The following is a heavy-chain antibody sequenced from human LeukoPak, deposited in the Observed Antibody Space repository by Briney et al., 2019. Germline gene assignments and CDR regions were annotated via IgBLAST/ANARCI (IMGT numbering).Heavy chain of an antibody. D-gene: IGHD3-9*01. CDR1: GFSFTDYP. Sequence: GWSLRLSCATSGFSFTDYPMNWFRQAPGKGLEWISNIRTTAEGAKYAYYADSVKGRVTISRDDGKNTLYLHMDSLRDDDTAVYYCAAGKRYAFDYWGQGILVTVSS. J-gene: IGHJ4*02. CDR3: AAGKRYAFDY. CDR2: IRTTAEGAKYA. V-gene: IGHV3-48*02.